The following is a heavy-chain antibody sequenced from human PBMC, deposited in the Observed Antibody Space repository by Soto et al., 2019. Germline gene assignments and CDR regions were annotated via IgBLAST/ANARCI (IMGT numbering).Heavy chain of an antibody. CDR1: GFNFNSYV. D-gene: IGHD2-8*01. CDR3: GHGAEMGYVDS. J-gene: IGHJ4*02. Sequence: QVQLVESGGGVVQPGRSLRLSCAASGFNFNSYVMHWVRQAPGEGLEWLAVISHDGSNQYYADSVKGRFTISRDNSKNTLSLQMNRLRGEDTAVYYCGHGAEMGYVDSWGQGTLVSVSS. V-gene: IGHV3-30*04. CDR2: ISHDGSNQ.